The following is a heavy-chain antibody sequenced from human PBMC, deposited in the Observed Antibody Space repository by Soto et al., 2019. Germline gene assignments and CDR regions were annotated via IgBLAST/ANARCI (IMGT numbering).Heavy chain of an antibody. CDR1: GFTFDDYA. Sequence: EVQLVESGGGLVQPGRSLRLSCAASGFTFDDYAMHWVRQAPGKGLEWVSGISWNGGNIGYADSVKGRFTISRDNGKNSLFLQMNSLRADDTALYFCAKDIYSSASGQDYWGQGTPVTVSS. D-gene: IGHD6-6*01. V-gene: IGHV3-9*01. CDR3: AKDIYSSASGQDY. J-gene: IGHJ4*02. CDR2: ISWNGGNI.